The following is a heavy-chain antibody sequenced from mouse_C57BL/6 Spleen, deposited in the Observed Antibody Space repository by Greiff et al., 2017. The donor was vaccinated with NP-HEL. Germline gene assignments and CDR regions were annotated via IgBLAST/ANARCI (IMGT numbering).Heavy chain of an antibody. CDR1: GYSITSGYY. CDR2: ISYDGSN. V-gene: IGHV3-6*01. Sequence: DVQLQESGPGLVKPSQSLSLTCSVTGYSITSGYYWNWIRQFPGNKLEWMGYISYDGSNNYNPSLKNRISITRDTSKNQFFLKLNSVTTEDTATYYCAREAGYYYAMDYWGQGTSVTVSS. CDR3: AREAGYYYAMDY. J-gene: IGHJ4*01.